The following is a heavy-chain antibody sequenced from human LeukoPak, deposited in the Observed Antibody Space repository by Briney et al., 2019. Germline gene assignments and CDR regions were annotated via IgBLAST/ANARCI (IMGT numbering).Heavy chain of an antibody. CDR1: GYTFTDYY. D-gene: IGHD2-2*01. Sequence: GASVKVSCKASGYTFTDYYMHWVRQAPGQGFEWMGGINPNDGDTNYAQKFQGRVTMTRDTSISTDHMEVSRLRSDDTAVYYCARANFLYCSSTTCLFDYWGQGTLVTVSS. CDR2: INPNDGDT. V-gene: IGHV1-2*02. CDR3: ARANFLYCSSTTCLFDY. J-gene: IGHJ4*02.